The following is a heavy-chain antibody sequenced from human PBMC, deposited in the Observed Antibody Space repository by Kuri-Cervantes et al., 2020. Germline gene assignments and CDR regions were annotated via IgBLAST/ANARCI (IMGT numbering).Heavy chain of an antibody. V-gene: IGHV3-30*03. D-gene: IGHD2/OR15-2a*01. J-gene: IGHJ6*02. Sequence: GGSLRLSCAASGFTFSSYGMHWVRQAPGKGLEWVAVISYDGSNKYYADSVKGRFTISRDNSRNTLYLQMNSLRAEDTAVYYCARDRDPQNYYYYYYGMDVWGQGTTVTVSS. CDR3: ARDRDPQNYYYYYYGMDV. CDR2: ISYDGSNK. CDR1: GFTFSSYG.